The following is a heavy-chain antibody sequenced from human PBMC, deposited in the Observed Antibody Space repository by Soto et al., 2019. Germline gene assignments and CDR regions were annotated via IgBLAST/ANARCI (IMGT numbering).Heavy chain of an antibody. CDR3: PKQISGSSYFDY. D-gene: IGHD1-26*01. Sequence: GGSLRLSCAASGFTFSSYGMHWVRQAPGKGLEWVAVIWYDGSNKYYADSVKGRFTISRDNSKNTLYLQMNSLRAEDTAVYYCPKQISGSSYFDYWGQGTLVTVSS. CDR1: GFTFSSYG. V-gene: IGHV3-30*02. CDR2: IWYDGSNK. J-gene: IGHJ4*02.